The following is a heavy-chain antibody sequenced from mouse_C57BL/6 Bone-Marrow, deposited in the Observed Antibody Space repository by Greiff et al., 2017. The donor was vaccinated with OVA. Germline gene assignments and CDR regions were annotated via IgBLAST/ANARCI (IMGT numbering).Heavy chain of an antibody. Sequence: VQLQESGAELVRPGASVKLSCKASGYTFTDYYINWVKQRPGQGLEWIARIYPGSGNTYYNEKFKGKATLTAEKSSSTAYMQLSSLTSEDSAVYFCAILLGDYWGQGTSVTVSS. D-gene: IGHD2-1*01. V-gene: IGHV1-76*01. CDR3: AILLGDY. CDR2: IYPGSGNT. J-gene: IGHJ4*01. CDR1: GYTFTDYY.